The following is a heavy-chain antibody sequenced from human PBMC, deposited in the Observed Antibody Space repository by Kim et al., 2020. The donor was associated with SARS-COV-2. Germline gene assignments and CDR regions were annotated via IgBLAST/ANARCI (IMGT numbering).Heavy chain of an antibody. CDR3: ARGRLGYCSGGSCYTEGFDP. V-gene: IGHV1-69*13. CDR1: GGTFSSYA. J-gene: IGHJ5*02. Sequence: SVKVSCKASGGTFSSYAISWVRQAPGQGLEWMGGIIPIFGTANYAQKFQGRVTITADESTSTAYMELSSLRSEDTAVYYCARGRLGYCSGGSCYTEGFDPWGQGTLVTVSS. CDR2: IIPIFGTA. D-gene: IGHD2-15*01.